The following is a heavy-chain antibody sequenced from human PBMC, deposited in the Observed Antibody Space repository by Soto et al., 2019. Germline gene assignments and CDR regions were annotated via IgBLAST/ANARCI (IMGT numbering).Heavy chain of an antibody. J-gene: IGHJ4*02. V-gene: IGHV3-23*01. D-gene: IGHD5-12*01. Sequence: GGSLRLSCAASGFTFDNYGMSWVRQAPGKGLEWVSTVSGSGGSTYYAASVKGRFTISREYSKNTMYLQMSSLRAEDTAVYFCARHRSYNSGFFDYWSQGTLVTVSS. CDR3: ARHRSYNSGFFDY. CDR1: GFTFDNYG. CDR2: VSGSGGST.